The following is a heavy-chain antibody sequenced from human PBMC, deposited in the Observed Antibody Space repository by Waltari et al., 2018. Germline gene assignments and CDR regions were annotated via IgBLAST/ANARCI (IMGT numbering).Heavy chain of an antibody. CDR3: ARAEGRWLQLTTYYYGMDV. CDR2: IIPILGIA. CDR1: GGTFSSYA. J-gene: IGHJ6*02. Sequence: QVQLVQSGAEVKKPGSSVKVSCKASGGTFSSYAIRWVRQAPGQGLEWMGRIIPILGIANYAQKFQGRVTITADKSTSTAYMELSSLRSEDTAVYYCARAEGRWLQLTTYYYGMDVWGQGTTVTVSS. V-gene: IGHV1-69*04. D-gene: IGHD1-1*01.